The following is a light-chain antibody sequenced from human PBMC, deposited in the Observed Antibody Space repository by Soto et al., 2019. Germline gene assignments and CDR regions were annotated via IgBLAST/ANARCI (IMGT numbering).Light chain of an antibody. CDR2: DNN. CDR3: GTWDSSLSAYV. V-gene: IGLV1-51*01. CDR1: SSNIGNNY. J-gene: IGLJ1*01. Sequence: QSALTQPPSVSAAPGQKVTISCSGSSSNIGNNYVSWYQQLPGTAPKLLIYDNNKRPSGIPDRFSGSKSGTSATLGITGLQTGDEADYCCGTWDSSLSAYVFGTG.